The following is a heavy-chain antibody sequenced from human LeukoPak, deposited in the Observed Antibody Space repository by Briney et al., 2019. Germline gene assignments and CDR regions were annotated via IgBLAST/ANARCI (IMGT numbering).Heavy chain of an antibody. J-gene: IGHJ4*02. Sequence: GGSLRLSCAASGFTVSSNYMSWVCQAPGKGLEWVSVIYSGGSTYYADSVKGRFTISRDNSKNTLYLQMNSLRAEDTVVYYCAKDRSITMVRGVIITSFDYWGQGTLVTVSS. V-gene: IGHV3-53*01. CDR2: IYSGGST. D-gene: IGHD3-10*01. CDR3: AKDRSITMVRGVIITSFDY. CDR1: GFTVSSNY.